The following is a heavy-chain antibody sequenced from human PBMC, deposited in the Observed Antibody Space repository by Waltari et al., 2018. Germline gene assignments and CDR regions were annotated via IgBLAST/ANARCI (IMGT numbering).Heavy chain of an antibody. D-gene: IGHD5-12*01. CDR3: AREVPRNGYIGLIYYYMDV. CDR1: GGSLSSRSYF. J-gene: IGHJ6*03. V-gene: IGHV4-39*01. Sequence: QLQLQESGPGLVKPSETLSLTCTVSGGSLSSRSYFWPWLRQPPGKGLEWIGSIYYSGSTYYNLSLKSRVTISVDRSTNQVSLKLTSVTAADTAVYFCAREVPRNGYIGLIYYYMDVWGKGTTVTVSS. CDR2: IYYSGST.